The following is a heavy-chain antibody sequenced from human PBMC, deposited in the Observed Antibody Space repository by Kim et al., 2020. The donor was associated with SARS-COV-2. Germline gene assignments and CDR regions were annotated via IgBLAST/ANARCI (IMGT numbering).Heavy chain of an antibody. CDR2: IDPDDSYT. CDR1: GYSFASYW. V-gene: IGHV5-10-1*01. J-gene: IGHJ4*02. CDR3: ARVSDCRSETCLPRVSAVRATTIDY. D-gene: IGHD1-26*01. Sequence: GESLKISCQGSGYSFASYWISWVRQMPGKGLEWMGRIDPDDSYTNYSPSFQGHVTISADKSINTAYLQWSSLEASDTAMYFCARVSDCRSETCLPRVSAVRATTIDYWGQGTPVTVSS.